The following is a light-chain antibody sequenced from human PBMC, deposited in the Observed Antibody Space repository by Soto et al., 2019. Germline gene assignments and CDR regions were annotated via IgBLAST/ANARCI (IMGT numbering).Light chain of an antibody. CDR1: QSVSID. CDR2: DTS. J-gene: IGKJ5*01. V-gene: IGKV3-15*01. Sequence: MMMTQSPATLSVSRGERATLSCRASQSVSIDLAWYQHKPCQAPRVLIYDTSTRAAGIPARFSGSGSGTDFTLTISSLQSEDFAVYYCQQYNTWRSITFGQGTRLEIK. CDR3: QQYNTWRSIT.